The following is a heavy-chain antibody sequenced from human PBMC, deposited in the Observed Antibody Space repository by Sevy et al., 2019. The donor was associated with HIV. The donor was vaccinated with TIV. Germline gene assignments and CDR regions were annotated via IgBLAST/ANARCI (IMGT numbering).Heavy chain of an antibody. V-gene: IGHV1-18*04. D-gene: IGHD2-15*01. Sequence: ASVKVSCKASGYTFTGYYMHWVRQAPGQGLEWMGWVSAHNGDTNYVQKVQGRVAMTTDTSTSTAYMELRSLTSDDTAVYYCARAYCSGGSCYSLAYWGQGSLVTVSS. CDR3: ARAYCSGGSCYSLAY. CDR1: GYTFTGYY. CDR2: VSAHNGDT. J-gene: IGHJ4*02.